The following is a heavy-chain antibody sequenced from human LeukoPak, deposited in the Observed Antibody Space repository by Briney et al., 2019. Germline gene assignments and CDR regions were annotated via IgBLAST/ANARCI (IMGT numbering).Heavy chain of an antibody. V-gene: IGHV3-48*01. CDR3: AKDGGYSYGDFDY. J-gene: IGHJ4*02. CDR2: VSPSSDHI. Sequence: PGGSLRLSCAVAGFSFSRFNMHWVRQAPGKGLEWVSYVSPSSDHIDYADFVKGRFTISRDNAKNSVYLQMNSLRAEDTAVYYCAKDGGYSYGDFDYWGQGTLVTVSS. D-gene: IGHD5-18*01. CDR1: GFSFSRFN.